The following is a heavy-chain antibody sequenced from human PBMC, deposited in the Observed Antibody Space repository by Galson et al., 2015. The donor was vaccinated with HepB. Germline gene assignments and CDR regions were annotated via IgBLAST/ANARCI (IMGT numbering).Heavy chain of an antibody. D-gene: IGHD3-10*01. CDR2: IIPIFGTA. CDR1: GGTFSSYA. Sequence: SVKVSCKASGGTFSSYAISWVRQAPGQGLEWMGGIIPIFGTANYAQKFQGRVTITADESTSTAYMELRSLRSEDTAVYYCASPQGKYYYYGMDVWGQGTTVTVSS. J-gene: IGHJ6*02. V-gene: IGHV1-69*13. CDR3: ASPQGKYYYYGMDV.